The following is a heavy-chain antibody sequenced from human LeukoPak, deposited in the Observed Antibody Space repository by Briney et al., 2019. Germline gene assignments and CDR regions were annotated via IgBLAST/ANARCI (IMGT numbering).Heavy chain of an antibody. V-gene: IGHV1-69*06. CDR2: IIPLFGTP. D-gene: IGHD3-22*01. J-gene: IGHJ4*02. CDR1: GGTFSSYT. Sequence: SVKVSCKASGGTFSSYTISWVRQAPGQGLEWMGGIIPLFGTPDYAQKFQDRLTITADKSTSTAYMELRSLRSDDTAVYYCARVSGYDSSGYYYYSWGQGTLVTVSS. CDR3: ARVSGYDSSGYYYYS.